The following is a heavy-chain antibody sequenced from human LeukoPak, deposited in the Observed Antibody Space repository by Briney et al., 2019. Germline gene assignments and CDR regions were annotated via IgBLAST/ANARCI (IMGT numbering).Heavy chain of an antibody. CDR1: GLTVSSNY. Sequence: GGCLILSCAASGLTVSSNYMTWVRQAPGKGLEWVSVIYSGGSTYYAESVKGRFTISRDNSKNTLYLQMNSLRAEDTAVYYCARGRGSTSCYYFDYWGQGTLVTVSS. V-gene: IGHV3-53*01. CDR2: IYSGGST. CDR3: ARGRGSTSCYYFDY. D-gene: IGHD2-2*01. J-gene: IGHJ4*02.